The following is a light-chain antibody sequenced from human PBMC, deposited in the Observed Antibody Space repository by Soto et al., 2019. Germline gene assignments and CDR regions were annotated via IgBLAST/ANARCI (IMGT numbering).Light chain of an antibody. CDR2: KVT. CDR1: SSDVGGYNY. V-gene: IGLV2-14*01. Sequence: QSVLTQPASVSGSPGQSITISCTGTSSDVGGYNYVSWYQQYPGKAPTLMIYKVTNRPSGVSNRFSGSKSGNTASLTISGLQADDEADYYCSSYTSSSTYVFGLATKVTIL. CDR3: SSYTSSSTYV. J-gene: IGLJ1*01.